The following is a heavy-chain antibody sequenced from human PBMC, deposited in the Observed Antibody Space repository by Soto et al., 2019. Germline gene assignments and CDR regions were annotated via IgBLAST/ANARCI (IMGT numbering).Heavy chain of an antibody. Sequence: SETLSLTCTVSGGSISGSSHFWGWIRQSPGKGLEWIGSIYYSGSTDYNPSLESRVTLSVDTSKNQFSLKGNPVTAADTAVYYCARHPPSRFEPRVGYCGIDVWGQGITVTVSS. D-gene: IGHD2-2*01. CDR3: ARHPPSRFEPRVGYCGIDV. CDR1: GGSISGSSHF. CDR2: IYYSGST. J-gene: IGHJ6*02. V-gene: IGHV4-39*01.